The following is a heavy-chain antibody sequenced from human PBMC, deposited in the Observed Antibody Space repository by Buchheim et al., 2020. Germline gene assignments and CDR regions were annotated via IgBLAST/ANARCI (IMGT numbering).Heavy chain of an antibody. CDR3: ARDWYYGEP. V-gene: IGHV3-48*01. D-gene: IGHD2/OR15-2a*01. CDR2: ISSSSSTI. Sequence: EVQLVESGRGLVQPGGSLRLSCAASGFTFSSYSMNWVRQAPGKGLEWVSYISSSSSTIYYADSVKGRFTISRDNAKNSLYLQMNSLRAEDTAVYYCARDWYYGEPWGQGTL. CDR1: GFTFSSYS. J-gene: IGHJ5*02.